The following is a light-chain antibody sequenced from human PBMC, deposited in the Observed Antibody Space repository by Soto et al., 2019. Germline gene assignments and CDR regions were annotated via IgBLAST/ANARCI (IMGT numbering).Light chain of an antibody. CDR1: QSVSDNQ. J-gene: IGKJ1*01. CDR3: QQYTQSLWT. V-gene: IGKV3-20*01. Sequence: EIVLTQSPCTLSLSPGERATLSCRTSQSVSDNQLAWYQQKPGQAPRLLIYDVSSRATTIPDRFSGSGSGTDFTLTINRLEPEDFAVYYCQQYTQSLWTFRPGTKVDIK. CDR2: DVS.